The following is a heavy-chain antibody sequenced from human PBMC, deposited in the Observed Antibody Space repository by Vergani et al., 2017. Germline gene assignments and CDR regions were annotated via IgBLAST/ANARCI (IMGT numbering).Heavy chain of an antibody. CDR1: GFTVSSNY. V-gene: IGHV3-66*01. Sequence: EVQLVESGGGLVQPGGSLRLSCAASGFTVSSNYMSWVRQAPGKGLEWVSVIYSGGSTYYADSVKGRFTISRDNSKNTLYLQMNSLRAEDTAVYYCAKEAVVVVAATNPQNYWYFDLWGRGTLVTVSS. CDR3: AKEAVVVVAATNPQNYWYFDL. CDR2: IYSGGST. J-gene: IGHJ2*01. D-gene: IGHD2-15*01.